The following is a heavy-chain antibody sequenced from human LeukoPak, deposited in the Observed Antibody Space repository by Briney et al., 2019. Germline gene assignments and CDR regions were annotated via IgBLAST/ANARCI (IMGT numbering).Heavy chain of an antibody. Sequence: PSETLSLTCTVSGGSISSYYWSWIRQPPGKGLEWIGYIYYSGSTNYNPSLKSRVTISVDTSKNQFSLKLSSVTAADTAVYYCARVEVNTAMESVSFGWFGPWGQGTRVIVSS. V-gene: IGHV4-59*01. CDR1: GGSISSYY. CDR3: ARVEVNTAMESVSFGWFGP. CDR2: IYYSGST. D-gene: IGHD5-18*01. J-gene: IGHJ5*02.